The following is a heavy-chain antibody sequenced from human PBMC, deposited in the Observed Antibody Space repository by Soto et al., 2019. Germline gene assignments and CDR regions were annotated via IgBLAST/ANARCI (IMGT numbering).Heavy chain of an antibody. Sequence: PVGSLRLSCAASGFTFSSYAMSWVRQAPGKGLEWVSAISGSGGSTYYADSVKGRFTISRDNSKNTLYLQMNSLRAEDTAVYYCAKDPTGTPYNWFDPWGQGTLVTVSS. V-gene: IGHV3-23*01. CDR3: AKDPTGTPYNWFDP. J-gene: IGHJ5*02. CDR2: ISGSGGST. CDR1: GFTFSSYA. D-gene: IGHD1-7*01.